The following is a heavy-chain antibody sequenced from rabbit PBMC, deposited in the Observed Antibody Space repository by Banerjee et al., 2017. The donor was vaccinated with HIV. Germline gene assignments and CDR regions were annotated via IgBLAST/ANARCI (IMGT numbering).Heavy chain of an antibody. J-gene: IGHJ4*01. CDR3: ARRVGGSTYYGQINL. CDR2: IYSGSGIAI. CDR1: GFSFSGGYD. V-gene: IGHV1S45*01. Sequence: QQQLVESGGGLVQPEGSLTLTCKASGFSFSGGYDMCWVRQALGKGLEWIACIYSGSGIAIYYASWAKGRFTISKTSSTTVTLQMTSLTAADTATYFCARRVGGSTYYGQINLWGPGTLVTVS. D-gene: IGHD8-1*01.